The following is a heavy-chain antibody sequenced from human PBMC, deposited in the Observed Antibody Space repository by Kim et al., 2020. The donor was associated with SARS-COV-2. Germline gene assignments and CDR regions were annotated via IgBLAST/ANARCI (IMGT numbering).Heavy chain of an antibody. CDR3: AREYSSSWYEDWFDP. D-gene: IGHD6-13*01. V-gene: IGHV1-8*01. J-gene: IGHJ5*02. Sequence: QTFQGRVTMTRTTSISTAYMELSSLRSEDTAVYYCAREYSSSWYEDWFDPWGQGTLVTVSS.